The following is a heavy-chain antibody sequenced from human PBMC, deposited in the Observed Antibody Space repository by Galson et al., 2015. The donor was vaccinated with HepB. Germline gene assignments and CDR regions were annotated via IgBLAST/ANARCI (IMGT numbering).Heavy chain of an antibody. Sequence: SVKVSCKASGGTFSSYAISWVRQAPVQGLEWMGRIIPMFDIVNYAQKFQGRVTITADKSTSTAYMELSSLRSEDTAVHYCARVVGSGDYGEFDCWGQGTLVTVSS. J-gene: IGHJ4*02. V-gene: IGHV1-69*04. CDR3: ARVVGSGDYGEFDC. CDR2: IIPMFDIV. D-gene: IGHD4-17*01. CDR1: GGTFSSYA.